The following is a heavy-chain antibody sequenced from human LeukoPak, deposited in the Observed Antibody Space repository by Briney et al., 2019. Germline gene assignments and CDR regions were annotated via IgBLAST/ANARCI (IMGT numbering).Heavy chain of an antibody. V-gene: IGHV1-18*01. CDR1: GYTFTTYG. Sequence: GASVKVSCKASGYTFTTYGVSWVRQAPGQGLDWMGWISAYNGDTNYAQKLQGRVTMTTDTSTSTAYMELRSLRSDDTAAYYCARDLSPRGSPDYWGQGTLVTVSS. D-gene: IGHD2/OR15-2a*01. CDR2: ISAYNGDT. J-gene: IGHJ4*02. CDR3: ARDLSPRGSPDY.